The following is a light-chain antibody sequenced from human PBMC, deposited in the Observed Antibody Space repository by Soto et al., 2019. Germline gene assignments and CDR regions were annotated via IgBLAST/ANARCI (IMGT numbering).Light chain of an antibody. CDR3: HQTSSPPLT. V-gene: IGKV1-39*01. J-gene: IGKJ1*01. CDR1: QSINNY. Sequence: IQLTQSPSSLSASVGDRVAITCRTSQSINNYLNWYQQKPGKAPKVLIYDATRLQSGVPSRFSGGESGTDFNLTISSLQHDDFATYYCHQTSSPPLTFGQGTEVEIK. CDR2: DAT.